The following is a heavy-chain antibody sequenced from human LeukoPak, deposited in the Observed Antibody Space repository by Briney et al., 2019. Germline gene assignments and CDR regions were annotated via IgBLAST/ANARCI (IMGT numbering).Heavy chain of an antibody. CDR2: INHSGST. V-gene: IGHV4-34*01. Sequence: SETLSLTCAAYGGSFSGYYWSWIRQPPGKGLEWIGEINHSGSTNYNPSLKSRVTISVDTSKNQFSLKLSSVTAADTAIYYCARDFHSCTWCGGGWFDPWGQGTLVTVSS. CDR3: ARDFHSCTWCGGGWFDP. J-gene: IGHJ5*02. CDR1: GGSFSGYY. D-gene: IGHD6-13*01.